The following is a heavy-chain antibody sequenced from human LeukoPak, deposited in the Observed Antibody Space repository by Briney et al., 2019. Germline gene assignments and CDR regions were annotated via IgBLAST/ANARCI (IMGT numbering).Heavy chain of an antibody. V-gene: IGHV3-74*01. CDR2: INSDGSST. J-gene: IGHJ3*02. Sequence: GGSLRLSCAASGFTFSSYWMHWVRQAPGKGLVWVSRINSDGSSTSYADSVKGRFTISRDNAKNTLYLQMNSLRAEDTAVYYCARQYYYDSSGYYDAFDIWGQGTMVTVSS. CDR1: GFTFSSYW. D-gene: IGHD3-22*01. CDR3: ARQYYYDSSGYYDAFDI.